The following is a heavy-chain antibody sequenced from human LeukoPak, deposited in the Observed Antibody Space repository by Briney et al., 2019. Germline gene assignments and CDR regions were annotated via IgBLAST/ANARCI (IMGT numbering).Heavy chain of an antibody. CDR3: ASGVAAAGSYYFDY. CDR1: GGSISSGDYY. J-gene: IGHJ4*02. CDR2: IYYSGST. Sequence: PSQTLSLTCTVSGGSISSGDYYWSWIRQPPGKGLEWIGYIYYSGSTYYNPSLKSRVTISVDKSKNQFSLKLSSVTAADTAVYYCASGVAAAGSYYFDYWGQGTLVTVSS. V-gene: IGHV4-30-4*01. D-gene: IGHD6-13*01.